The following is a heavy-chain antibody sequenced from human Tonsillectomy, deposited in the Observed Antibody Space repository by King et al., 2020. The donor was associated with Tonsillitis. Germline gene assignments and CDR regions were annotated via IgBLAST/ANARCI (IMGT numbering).Heavy chain of an antibody. J-gene: IGHJ3*02. CDR2: INSDGSSI. CDR3: ARVTTGAFDI. Sequence: VQLVESGGGLVQPGGSLRLSCAGSGFTFSDYWMHWGRQAPGKGLGWVSGINSDGSSIIYADSVKGRITIPRDIAKNTLYLQMNGLRAEDTAVYYCARVTTGAFDIWGQGTMVTVSS. V-gene: IGHV3-74*01. CDR1: GFTFSDYW. D-gene: IGHD4-17*01.